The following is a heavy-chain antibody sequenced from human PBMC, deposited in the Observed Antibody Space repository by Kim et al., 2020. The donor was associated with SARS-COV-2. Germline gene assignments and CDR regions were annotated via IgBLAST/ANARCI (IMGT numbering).Heavy chain of an antibody. D-gene: IGHD3-3*01. CDR1: GGSISSYY. CDR3: GRFWSGYFDY. Sequence: SETLSLTCTVSGGSISSYYWSWIRQPPGKGLEWIGYIYYSGSTNYNPSLKSRVTISVDTSKNQFSLKLSSVTAADTAVYYCGRFWSGYFDYWGQGTLVTVSS. J-gene: IGHJ4*02. V-gene: IGHV4-59*08. CDR2: IYYSGST.